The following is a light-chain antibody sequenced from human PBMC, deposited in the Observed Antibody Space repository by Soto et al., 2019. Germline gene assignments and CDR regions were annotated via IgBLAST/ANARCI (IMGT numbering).Light chain of an antibody. CDR1: QSISSY. J-gene: IGKJ3*01. V-gene: IGKV1-39*01. CDR3: QQSYSTPLP. Sequence: DIQMTQSPSSLSASVGDRVTITCRASQSISSYLNWYQQKPGKAPKLLIYAASSLQSGVPSRFSGSGSGTDFTLTISSLQPDDFATYYCQQSYSTPLPFGPGTKVDIK. CDR2: AAS.